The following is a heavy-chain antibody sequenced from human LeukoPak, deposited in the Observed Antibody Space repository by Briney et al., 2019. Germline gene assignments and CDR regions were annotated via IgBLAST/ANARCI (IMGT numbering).Heavy chain of an antibody. D-gene: IGHD6-6*01. V-gene: IGHV4-4*07. CDR3: VIAGGQLGELDY. CDR2: VFNSGNT. J-gene: IGHJ4*02. CDR1: GGSISSYY. Sequence: PSETLSLTCTVSGGSISSYYWSWIRQPAGKGPEWIGRVFNSGNTYYNPSLKSRVTMSVDTSKNQFSLKLSSATAADTAVYYCVIAGGQLGELDYWGQGTLVTVSS.